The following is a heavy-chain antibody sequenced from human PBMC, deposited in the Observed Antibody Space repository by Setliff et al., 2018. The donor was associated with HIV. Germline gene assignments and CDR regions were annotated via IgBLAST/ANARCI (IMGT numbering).Heavy chain of an antibody. Sequence: SETLSLTCTVSGGSISSGSYYWSWIRQPAGKGLEWIGHIYTSGSTNYNPSLKSRVTISVDTSKNQFSLRLTSVTAADTAVYYCARERSRGYTDPPRFDYWGQGTLVTVLL. V-gene: IGHV4-61*09. CDR2: IYTSGST. CDR3: ARERSRGYTDPPRFDY. D-gene: IGHD5-18*01. J-gene: IGHJ4*02. CDR1: GGSISSGSYY.